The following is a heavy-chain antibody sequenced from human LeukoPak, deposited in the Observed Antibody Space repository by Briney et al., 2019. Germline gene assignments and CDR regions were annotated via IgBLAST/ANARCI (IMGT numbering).Heavy chain of an antibody. CDR1: GDSISGYY. Sequence: SETLSLTCTVSGDSISGYYWSWLRQPPGRGLEWIGYAHSSGSTNYNPSLKSRVTISIDPSKNQFSLKVTSVTTADTAVYYCARSGSYSGTFDYWGQGTLVTVSS. J-gene: IGHJ4*02. V-gene: IGHV4-59*01. D-gene: IGHD1-26*01. CDR3: ARSGSYSGTFDY. CDR2: AHSSGST.